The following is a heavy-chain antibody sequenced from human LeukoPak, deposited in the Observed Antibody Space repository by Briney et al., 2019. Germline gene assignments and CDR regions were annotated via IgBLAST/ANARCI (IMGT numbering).Heavy chain of an antibody. CDR2: ISSGGNTI. Sequence: PGGSLRLSCAASGFTFSSYEMNWVRQAPGKGLEWVSYISSGGNTIYYADSVKGRFTISRDNAKNSLYLQMNSLRAKDTAIYFCARGYYDSSGYYRQGYWGQGTLVTVSS. J-gene: IGHJ4*02. CDR1: GFTFSSYE. CDR3: ARGYYDSSGYYRQGY. V-gene: IGHV3-48*03. D-gene: IGHD3-22*01.